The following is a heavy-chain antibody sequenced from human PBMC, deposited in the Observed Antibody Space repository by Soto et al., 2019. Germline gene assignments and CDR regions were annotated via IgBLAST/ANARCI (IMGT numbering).Heavy chain of an antibody. CDR1: GFTFSSYS. J-gene: IGHJ4*02. V-gene: IGHV3-21*01. CDR2: ISSLSSYI. Sequence: EVQLVESGGGLVKPGGSLRVSCVASGFTFSSYSMNWVRQAPGKGLEWVSSISSLSSYIYYADSVKGRFTISRDNAKNSLYLQMNSLRAEDTAIYYCARGELWFDYWGQGTPVTVSS. CDR3: ARGELWFDY. D-gene: IGHD5-18*01.